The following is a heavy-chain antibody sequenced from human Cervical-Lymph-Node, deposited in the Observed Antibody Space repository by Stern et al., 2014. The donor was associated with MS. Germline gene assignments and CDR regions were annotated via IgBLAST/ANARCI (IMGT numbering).Heavy chain of an antibody. Sequence: VQLVESGGGVVQSGRSLRLSCAASGFTFSSYGMHWVRQAPGKGLEWVAVIWYDGSNKYYADSVKGRFTISRDNSQNTLYLQMNTLRAEDTAVYYCARDNDIVVLPAALDYWGQGTLVTVSS. J-gene: IGHJ4*02. CDR2: IWYDGSNK. CDR1: GFTFSSYG. V-gene: IGHV3-33*01. D-gene: IGHD2-2*01. CDR3: ARDNDIVVLPAALDY.